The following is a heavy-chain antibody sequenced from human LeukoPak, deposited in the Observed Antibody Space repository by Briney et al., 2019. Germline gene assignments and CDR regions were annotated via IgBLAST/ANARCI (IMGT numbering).Heavy chain of an antibody. Sequence: AGRSLRRSGAAPGFTFDDDTMHWVLQAPWKRLDWVSGMSWNSGSIGYADSVKCRFTISRDNAKNSLYLQMNSLRAEDTAFFFFKQKTAYEISTGYHFDYWGQGTLVTVSS. CDR1: GFTFDDDT. V-gene: IGHV3-9*01. CDR3: KQKTAYEISTGYHFDY. J-gene: IGHJ4*02. CDR2: MSWNSGSI. D-gene: IGHD3-9*01.